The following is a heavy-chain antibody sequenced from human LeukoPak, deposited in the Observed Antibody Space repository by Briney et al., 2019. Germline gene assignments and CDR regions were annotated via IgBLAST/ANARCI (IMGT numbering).Heavy chain of an antibody. CDR1: GFTFSSYS. V-gene: IGHV3-21*04. CDR3: AKELAATGSYYFDY. J-gene: IGHJ4*02. Sequence: GGSLRLSCAASGFTFSSYSMNWVRQAPGKGLEWVSSISSSSSYKYYADSVKGRFTISRDNSKNTLYLQMNSLRAEDTAIYYCAKELAATGSYYFDYWGQGTLVTVSS. D-gene: IGHD6-13*01. CDR2: ISSSSSYK.